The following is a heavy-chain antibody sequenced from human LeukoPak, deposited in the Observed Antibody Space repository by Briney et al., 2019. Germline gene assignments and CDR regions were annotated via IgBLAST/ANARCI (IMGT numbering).Heavy chain of an antibody. J-gene: IGHJ6*02. V-gene: IGHV1-46*01. CDR2: INPSGGST. D-gene: IGHD3/OR15-3a*01. CDR1: GYTFSRYY. Sequence: ASVKVSCKASGYTFSRYYMHWVRQAPGQGLEWMGIINPSGGSTSYAQKFQGRVTMTRDTSTRIVYMELSSLRSEDTAVYYCARWGASGLALIYYSGMDVWGQGTTVTVSS. CDR3: ARWGASGLALIYYSGMDV.